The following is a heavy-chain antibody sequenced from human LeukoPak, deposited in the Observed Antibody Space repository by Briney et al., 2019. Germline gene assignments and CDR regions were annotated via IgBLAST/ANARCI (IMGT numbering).Heavy chain of an antibody. D-gene: IGHD3-3*01. Sequence: QPGGSLRLSCTASGFIFSSYGMHWVRQAPGKGLEWVAVISYDGSNKYYADSVKGRFTISRDNSKNTLYVQMNSLRAEDTAVYYCARDPAKFWSGHDYWGQGTLVTVSS. CDR1: GFIFSSYG. V-gene: IGHV3-30*03. CDR3: ARDPAKFWSGHDY. J-gene: IGHJ4*02. CDR2: ISYDGSNK.